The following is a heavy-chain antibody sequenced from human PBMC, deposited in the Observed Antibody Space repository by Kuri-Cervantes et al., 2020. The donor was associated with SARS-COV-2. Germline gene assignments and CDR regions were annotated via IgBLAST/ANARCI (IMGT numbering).Heavy chain of an antibody. CDR1: GGSISSSSYY. Sequence: ESLKISCTVSGGSISSSSYYWGWIRQPPGKGLEWIGSIYYSGSTYYNPSLKSRVTISVDTSKNQFSLKLSSVTAADTAAYYCARGMELYIPRAFDIWGQGTMVTVSS. CDR2: IYYSGST. CDR3: ARGMELYIPRAFDI. V-gene: IGHV4-39*01. D-gene: IGHD1-7*01. J-gene: IGHJ3*02.